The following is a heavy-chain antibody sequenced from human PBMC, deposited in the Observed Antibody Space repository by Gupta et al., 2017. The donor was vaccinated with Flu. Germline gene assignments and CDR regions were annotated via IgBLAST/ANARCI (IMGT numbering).Heavy chain of an antibody. CDR3: AREPLLMGSSGAGGYFDY. V-gene: IGHV1-69*06. D-gene: IGHD6-19*01. J-gene: IGHJ4*02. Sequence: QGLEWMGGIIPIFGTANYAQKFQGRVTITADKSTSTAYMELSSLRSEDTAVYYCAREPLLMGSSGAGGYFDYWGQGTLVTVSS. CDR2: IIPIFGTA.